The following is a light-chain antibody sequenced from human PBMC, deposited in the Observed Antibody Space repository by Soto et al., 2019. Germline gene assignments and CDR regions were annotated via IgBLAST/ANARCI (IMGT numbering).Light chain of an antibody. J-gene: IGLJ2*01. CDR1: SSDVGSYNL. V-gene: IGLV2-23*01. CDR3: CSYARSSTLL. CDR2: EGS. Sequence: QSVLTQPASVSGSPGQSITISCTGTSSDVGSYNLVSWYQQLPGKAPKFMIYEGSKRPSGVSNRFSGSKSGNTASLTISGLQAEDEADYYCCSYARSSTLLFGGGTKLTVL.